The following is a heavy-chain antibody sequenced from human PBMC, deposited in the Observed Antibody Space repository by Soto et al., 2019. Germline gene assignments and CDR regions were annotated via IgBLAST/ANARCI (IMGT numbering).Heavy chain of an antibody. CDR1: GGSISGYY. Sequence: SETLSLTCTVSGGSISGYYWSWIRQPPGKGLEWIGYIYYSGSTNYNPSQKSRVTISIDTSKNQFTMKKSSVTAADTAVYFCAIVRPNLWFGELPPYYYYYMDVWGKGTTVTVS. CDR2: IYYSGST. V-gene: IGHV4-59*01. D-gene: IGHD3-10*01. J-gene: IGHJ6*03. CDR3: AIVRPNLWFGELPPYYYYYMDV.